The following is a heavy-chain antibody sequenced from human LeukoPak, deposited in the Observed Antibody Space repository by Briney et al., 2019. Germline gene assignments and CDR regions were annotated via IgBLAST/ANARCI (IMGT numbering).Heavy chain of an antibody. CDR1: GFTFSSYA. CDR2: ISVNGGNT. D-gene: IGHD3-10*01. V-gene: IGHV3-23*01. J-gene: IGHJ4*02. Sequence: GGSLRLSCAASGFTFSSYAMRWVRQAPGKGLEWVSSISVNGGNTYYADSVKGRFTISRDNSKNTLYLQMNSLRVDDKAVYYCAKANPSGGYWGQGTLVTVSS. CDR3: AKANPSGGY.